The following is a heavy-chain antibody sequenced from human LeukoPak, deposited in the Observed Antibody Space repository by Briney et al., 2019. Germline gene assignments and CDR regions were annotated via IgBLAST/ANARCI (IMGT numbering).Heavy chain of an antibody. CDR3: AKAFSAYENWPPHWFTP. CDR1: GFTLSTFA. Sequence: GGSLRLSCAASGFTLSTFAWSWVRQAPGKGLEWVSAISGSGGGTYYADSVKGRLTISRDNSKNTLYLQMSSLRAEDTAVYYCAKAFSAYENWPPHWFTPWGQGTLVTVSS. CDR2: ISGSGGGT. V-gene: IGHV3-23*01. J-gene: IGHJ5*02. D-gene: IGHD5-12*01.